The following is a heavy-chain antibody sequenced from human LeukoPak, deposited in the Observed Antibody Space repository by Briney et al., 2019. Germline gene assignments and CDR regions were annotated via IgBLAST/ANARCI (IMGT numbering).Heavy chain of an antibody. CDR3: TRRHYGDYVVDN. CDR2: IRSKAHRYAT. D-gene: IGHD4-17*01. Sequence: PGGSLKLSCATSGFTFNGSALYWVRQASGQGLEWVGRIRSKAHRYATAYAASVKGRFTVSRDDSKNMAYLQMNSLKIEDTAIYYCTRRHYGDYVVDNWGQGTLVTVSS. J-gene: IGHJ4*02. V-gene: IGHV3-73*01. CDR1: GFTFNGSA.